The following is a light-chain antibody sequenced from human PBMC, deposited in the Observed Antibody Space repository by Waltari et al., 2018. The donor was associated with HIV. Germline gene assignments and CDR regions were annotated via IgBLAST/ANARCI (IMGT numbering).Light chain of an antibody. CDR1: SSDVGGYNY. V-gene: IGLV2-8*01. CDR2: EVT. CDR3: SSYAGSNNFV. J-gene: IGLJ1*01. Sequence: HSALPQPPSASASPGQSVTISCTGTSSDVGGYNYVSWYQQHPGKAPKLMIYEVTKRPSGVPDRFSGSKSGNTASLTVSGLQAEDEADYYCSSYAGSNNFVFGTGTKVTVL.